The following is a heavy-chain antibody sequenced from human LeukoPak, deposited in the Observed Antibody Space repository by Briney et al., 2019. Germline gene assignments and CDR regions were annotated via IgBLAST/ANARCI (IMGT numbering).Heavy chain of an antibody. CDR1: GGSISSGSYY. CDR3: ARGDDFWSGYDY. Sequence: SQTLSLTCTVSGGSISSGSYYWSWIRQPAGKGLEWIGRIYTSGSTNYNPSLKSRVTISVDTSKNQFSLKLSSVTAADTAVYYCARGDDFWSGYDYWGQGTLVTASS. D-gene: IGHD3-3*01. V-gene: IGHV4-61*02. J-gene: IGHJ4*02. CDR2: IYTSGST.